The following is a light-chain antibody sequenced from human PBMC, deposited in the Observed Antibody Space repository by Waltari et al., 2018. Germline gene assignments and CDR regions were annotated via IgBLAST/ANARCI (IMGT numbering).Light chain of an antibody. CDR2: KAS. J-gene: IGKJ4*01. Sequence: QSTWAPSTLSASVGDRFTITCRASQSISNWLAWYQQKPGKAPKLLIYKASTLESGVPSRFSGSGSGTEFTLTISSLQPDDFATYYCQQYNSYSLLTFGGGTKVEIK. CDR1: QSISNW. V-gene: IGKV1-5*03. CDR3: QQYNSYSLLT.